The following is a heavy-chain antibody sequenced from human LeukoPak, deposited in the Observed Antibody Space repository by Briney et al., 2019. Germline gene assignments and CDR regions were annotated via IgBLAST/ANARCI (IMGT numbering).Heavy chain of an antibody. V-gene: IGHV3-21*01. D-gene: IGHD3-16*02. Sequence: GGSLRLSCAASGLTFTIYTMNWVRQALGGGLELASSISSSIISINSTDGAKRRFTISIDSGKNSLNLKMNSLRAEDMTVYYCARMRYYDYVWGSYRFAWDYWGQGTLVTVSS. CDR2: ISSSIISI. CDR3: ARMRYYDYVWGSYRFAWDY. CDR1: GLTFTIYT. J-gene: IGHJ4*02.